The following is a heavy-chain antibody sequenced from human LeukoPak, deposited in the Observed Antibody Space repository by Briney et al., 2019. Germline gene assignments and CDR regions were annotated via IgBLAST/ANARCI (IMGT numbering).Heavy chain of an antibody. Sequence: GGSLRLSCAASGFSVSNNYMSWVRQAPGKGLEWVSTINRDGPTFHGDSVKCRFTISRDNSRNTLYLQMNSLRADDTAVYYCGRGGYDMYDWGQGTTVSVSS. CDR2: INRDGPT. V-gene: IGHV3-66*01. CDR1: GFSVSNNY. D-gene: IGHD2-2*01. CDR3: GRGGYDMYD. J-gene: IGHJ6*02.